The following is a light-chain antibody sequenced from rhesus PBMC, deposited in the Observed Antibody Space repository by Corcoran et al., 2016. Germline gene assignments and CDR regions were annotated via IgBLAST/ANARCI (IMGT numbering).Light chain of an antibody. J-gene: IGKJ4*01. V-gene: IGKV1S12*01. CDR2: AAS. CDR3: QHYYANPLT. CDR1: QNIYSN. Sequence: DIQMTQSPSALSASVGDRVTISCRASQNIYSNLAWYQQKTGKAPKLLIYAASSLQTGIPSRFSGSGSGTDFTLTISSLQPEDSAAYYCQHYYANPLTFGGGTKVELK.